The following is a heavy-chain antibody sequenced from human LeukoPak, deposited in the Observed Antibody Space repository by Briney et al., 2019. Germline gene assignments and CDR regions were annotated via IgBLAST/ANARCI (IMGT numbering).Heavy chain of an antibody. CDR3: AKSPVSSCRGSFCYPFDY. Sequence: PGGSLRLSCAASGFTYSSYAMSWVRQAPGKGLEWVSAISGSGGSIYYADSVKGRFTISRDNSRNTLYLQMNTLRAEDTAVYFCAKSPVSSCRGSFCYPFDYWGQGNLVTVSS. J-gene: IGHJ4*02. CDR2: ISGSGGSI. D-gene: IGHD2-15*01. V-gene: IGHV3-23*01. CDR1: GFTYSSYA.